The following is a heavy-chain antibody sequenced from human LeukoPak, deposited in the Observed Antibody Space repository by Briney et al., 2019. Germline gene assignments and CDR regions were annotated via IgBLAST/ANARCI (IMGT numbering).Heavy chain of an antibody. CDR1: AYTFSNHG. V-gene: IGHV1-18*01. Sequence: GASVKVSRKASAYTFSNHGFNWVRQAPGQGLEWMGSISAYNGNTKYAQKLQGRFTMSTDTSTSTAYMELRSLTSDDTAVYYCARDLDGSGSYYTDYWGQGTLVTVSS. J-gene: IGHJ4*02. CDR3: ARDLDGSGSYYTDY. D-gene: IGHD3-10*01. CDR2: ISAYNGNT.